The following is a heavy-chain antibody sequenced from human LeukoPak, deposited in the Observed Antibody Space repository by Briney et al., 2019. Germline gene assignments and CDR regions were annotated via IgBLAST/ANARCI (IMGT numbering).Heavy chain of an antibody. V-gene: IGHV3-74*01. CDR1: RFNLSTYW. J-gene: IGHJ4*02. CDR2: INSDGSST. Sequence: PGGSLRLSCAASRFNLSTYWMHWVRQAPGKGLVWVSRINSDGSSTSYADSVKGRFTISRDNAKNTLYLQMNSLRAEDTAVYYCARAAAVAGTGGFYWGQGTLVTVSS. CDR3: ARAAAVAGTGGFY. D-gene: IGHD6-19*01.